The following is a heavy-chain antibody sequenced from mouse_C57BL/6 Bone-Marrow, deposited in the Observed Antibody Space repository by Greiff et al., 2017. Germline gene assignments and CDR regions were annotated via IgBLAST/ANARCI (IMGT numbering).Heavy chain of an antibody. D-gene: IGHD2-3*01. J-gene: IGHJ4*01. Sequence: QVQLKESGAELARPGASVKLSCKASGYTFTSYGISWVKQRTGQGLEWIGEIYPRSGNTYYNEKFKGKATLTADKSSSTAYMELRSLTSEDSAVYFCARNDGYYRGYAMDYWGRGTSVTVSS. CDR1: GYTFTSYG. V-gene: IGHV1-81*01. CDR2: IYPRSGNT. CDR3: ARNDGYYRGYAMDY.